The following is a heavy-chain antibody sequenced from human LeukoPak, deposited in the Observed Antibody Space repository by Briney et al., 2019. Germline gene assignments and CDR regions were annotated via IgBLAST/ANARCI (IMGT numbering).Heavy chain of an antibody. D-gene: IGHD3-22*01. CDR3: ARVIPPQYYYGSSGYYLTDAFDY. CDR1: GFTFSSYW. CDR2: IKQDGSEK. J-gene: IGHJ4*02. V-gene: IGHV3-7*01. Sequence: QPGGSLRLSCAASGFTFSSYWMSWVRQAPGKGLEWVANIKQDGSEKYYVDSVKGRFTISRDNAKNSLYLQMNSLRAEGTAAYYCARVIPPQYYYGSSGYYLTDAFDYWGQGTLVTVSS.